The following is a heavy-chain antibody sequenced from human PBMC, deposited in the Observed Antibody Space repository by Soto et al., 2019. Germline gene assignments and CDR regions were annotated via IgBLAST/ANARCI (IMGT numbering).Heavy chain of an antibody. CDR1: GGSFSGYY. Sequence: SETLSLTCAVYGGSFSGYYWSWIRQPPGKGLEWIGEINHSGSTNYNPSLKSRVTISVDTSKNQFSLKLGSVTAADTAVYYCARTLWYLAFYFDYWGQGTLVTVSS. CDR3: ARTLWYLAFYFDY. J-gene: IGHJ4*02. D-gene: IGHD6-13*01. V-gene: IGHV4-34*01. CDR2: INHSGST.